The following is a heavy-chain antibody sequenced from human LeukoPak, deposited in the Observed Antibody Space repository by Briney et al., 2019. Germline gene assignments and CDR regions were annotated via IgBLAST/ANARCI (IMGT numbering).Heavy chain of an antibody. D-gene: IGHD3-16*01. CDR1: GGTFSSYA. Sequence: SVKVSCKASGGTFSSYAISWVRQAPRQGLEWMGRIIPILGIANYAQKFQGRVTITADKSTSTAYMELSSLRSEDTAVYYCARDQSKLGFDYWGQGTLVTVSS. V-gene: IGHV1-69*04. CDR3: ARDQSKLGFDY. CDR2: IIPILGIA. J-gene: IGHJ4*02.